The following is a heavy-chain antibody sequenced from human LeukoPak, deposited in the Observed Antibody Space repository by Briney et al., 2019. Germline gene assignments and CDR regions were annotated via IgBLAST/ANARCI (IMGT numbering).Heavy chain of an antibody. CDR1: GFTFSSYG. CDR3: AKDRAIFGEDCIDY. J-gene: IGHJ4*02. Sequence: GGPLRLSCAASGFTFSSYGMHWVRQAPGKGLEWVAFIRYDGSNKYYADSVKGRFTISRDNSKNTLYLQMNSLRAEDTAVYYCAKDRAIFGEDCIDYWGQGTLVTVSS. D-gene: IGHD3-3*01. CDR2: IRYDGSNK. V-gene: IGHV3-30*02.